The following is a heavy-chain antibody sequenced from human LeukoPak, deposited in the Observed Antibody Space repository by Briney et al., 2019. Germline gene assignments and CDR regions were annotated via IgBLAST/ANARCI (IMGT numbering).Heavy chain of an antibody. Sequence: PGGSLRLSCAASGFTFSDYYMSWIRQAPGKGLEYVSAISSNGFITYYADSVKGRFTISRDNSKNTLYVQMSSLRAEDTAVYYCVKAHSGVVPAVYFDYWGQGTLVTVSS. D-gene: IGHD2-2*01. V-gene: IGHV3-64*05. J-gene: IGHJ4*02. CDR1: GFTFSDYY. CDR3: VKAHSGVVPAVYFDY. CDR2: ISSNGFIT.